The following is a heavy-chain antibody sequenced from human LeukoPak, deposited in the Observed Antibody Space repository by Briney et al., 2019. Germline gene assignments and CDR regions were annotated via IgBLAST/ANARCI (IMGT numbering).Heavy chain of an antibody. D-gene: IGHD3-10*01. V-gene: IGHV3-48*03. J-gene: IGHJ3*01. CDR1: GFTFSSYE. CDR2: ISSSGSTI. Sequence: GSLRLSCAASGFTFSSYEMNWVRQAPGKGLEWVSYISSSGSTIYYADSVKGRFTISRDNAKNSLYLQMNSLRAEDTAVYYCARDLPPGAFDVWGQGTMVTVSS. CDR3: ARDLPPGAFDV.